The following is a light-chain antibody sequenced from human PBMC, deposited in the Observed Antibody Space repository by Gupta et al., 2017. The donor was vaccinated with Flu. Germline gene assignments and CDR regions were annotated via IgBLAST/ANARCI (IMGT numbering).Light chain of an antibody. CDR3: GTYGSSDV. Sequence: GKSVAISGTGTRSEIGGNNYFSWYQQHPAKHLKFLIDEGKTGPTGVPDCFSGSTSGNTASLTVARREAADEDDYYGGTYGSSDVFGPGTKVTVL. CDR2: EGK. V-gene: IGLV2-8*01. CDR1: RSEIGGNNY. J-gene: IGLJ1*01.